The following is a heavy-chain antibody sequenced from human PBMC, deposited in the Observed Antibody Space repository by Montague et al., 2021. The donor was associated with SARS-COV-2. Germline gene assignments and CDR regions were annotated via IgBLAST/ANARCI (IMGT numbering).Heavy chain of an antibody. CDR2: TYFRSKWYS. J-gene: IGHJ4*02. V-gene: IGHV6-1*01. CDR1: GDSVSSNSAA. Sequence: CAISGDSVSSNSAAWNWIRQSPSRGLEWLGRTYFRSKWYSEYAFSVKGRITINADTPTNQFSLQVNSVTPEDTAIYYCTRSWGWKEPHYYFDHWGQGTLVIVSS. D-gene: IGHD1-14*01. CDR3: TRSWGWKEPHYYFDH.